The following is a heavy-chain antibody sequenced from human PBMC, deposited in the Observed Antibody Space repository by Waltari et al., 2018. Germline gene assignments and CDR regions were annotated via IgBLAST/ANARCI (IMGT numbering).Heavy chain of an antibody. CDR3: ARASIVVVPAASSAYYYGMDV. CDR2: ISSSSSYI. Sequence: EVQLVESGGGLVKPGGSLRLSCAASGFTFSSYSMNWVRQAPGKGLEWVSSISSSSSYIYYADSVKGRFTISRDNAKNSLYLQMNSLRAEDTAVYYCARASIVVVPAASSAYYYGMDVWGQGTTVTVSS. CDR1: GFTFSSYS. J-gene: IGHJ6*02. D-gene: IGHD2-2*01. V-gene: IGHV3-21*01.